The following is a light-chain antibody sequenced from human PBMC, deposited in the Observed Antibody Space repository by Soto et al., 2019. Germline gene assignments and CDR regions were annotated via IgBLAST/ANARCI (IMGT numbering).Light chain of an antibody. J-gene: IGKJ4*01. CDR3: QTYNSAAYT. CDR2: AAS. Sequence: DIQMTQSPSSLSASVGDRVTITCRASQGISNYLAWYQQKPGKVPKLLIYAASTFQSVFPSRFSSSASGTELTSTISVLQPEDVETYYYQTYNSAAYTFGGGTKVEIK. CDR1: QGISNY. V-gene: IGKV1-27*01.